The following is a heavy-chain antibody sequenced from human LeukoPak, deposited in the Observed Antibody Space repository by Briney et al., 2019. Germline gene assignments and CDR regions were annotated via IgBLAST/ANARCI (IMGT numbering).Heavy chain of an antibody. CDR2: FDPEDGET. D-gene: IGHD1-26*01. V-gene: IGHV1-24*01. J-gene: IGHJ4*02. CDR1: GYTRTELS. CDR3: AASKWELLGYFDY. Sequence: ASVKVSCQGSGYTRTELSMHWLRPPPGKGLEWMGGFDPEDGETIYAQKFQGRVTMTEDTSTDTAYMELSSLRSEDTAVYYCAASKWELLGYFDYWGQGTLVTVSS.